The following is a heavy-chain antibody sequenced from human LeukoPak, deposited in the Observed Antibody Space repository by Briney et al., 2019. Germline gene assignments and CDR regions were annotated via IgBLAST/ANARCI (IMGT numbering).Heavy chain of an antibody. D-gene: IGHD2-15*01. V-gene: IGHV3-7*01. J-gene: IGHJ4*02. CDR1: GFTFSEYW. CDR2: IKGDGSKI. Sequence: GSLRLSCGASGFTFSEYWMTWVCQAPGRGPEWVANIKGDGSKIYYVDSVKGRFTISRDNDKNPLYLQMNNLRVEDTAVYHCARDGSCFDFWGQGALVTVSS. CDR3: ARDGSCFDF.